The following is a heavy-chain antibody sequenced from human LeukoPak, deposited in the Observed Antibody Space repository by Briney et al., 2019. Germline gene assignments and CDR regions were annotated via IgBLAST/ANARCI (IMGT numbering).Heavy chain of an antibody. CDR3: ARAPQRSYQHNWFDP. D-gene: IGHD2-21*01. Sequence: SETLSLTCIVSDVSVTTRDSYWGWIRQPPGKGLEWIGEINHSGSTNYNPSLKSRVTISVDTSKNQFSLKLSSVTAADTAVYYCARAPQRSYQHNWFDPWGQGTLVTVSS. CDR2: INHSGST. V-gene: IGHV4-34*01. CDR1: DVSVTTRDSY. J-gene: IGHJ5*02.